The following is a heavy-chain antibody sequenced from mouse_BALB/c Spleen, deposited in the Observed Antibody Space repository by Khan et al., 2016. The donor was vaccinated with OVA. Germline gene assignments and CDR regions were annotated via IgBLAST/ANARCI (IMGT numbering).Heavy chain of an antibody. CDR2: ISYSGNT. CDR3: ARVYGGDIDY. J-gene: IGHJ2*01. D-gene: IGHD3-3*01. CDR1: GYSITSDYA. V-gene: IGHV3-2*02. Sequence: EVQLQESGPGLVKPSQSLSLTCTVTGYSITSDYAWNWIRQFPGNKLEWMGFISYSGNTNYNPSLKSRASITRDTSKNPFFLHLNSVTTEDTATYYCARVYGGDIDYWGQGTTLTVSS.